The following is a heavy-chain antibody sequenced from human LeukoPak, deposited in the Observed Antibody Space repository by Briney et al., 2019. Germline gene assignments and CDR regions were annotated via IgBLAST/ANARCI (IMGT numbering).Heavy chain of an antibody. CDR1: GFTFSSYG. V-gene: IGHV3-30*18. D-gene: IGHD3-22*01. CDR3: AKNYYYDSSGYHPPDY. Sequence: PGRSLRLSCAASGFTFSSYGMHWVRQAPGKGLEWVAVISYDGSNKYYADSVKGRFTISRDNSKNTLYLQMNGLRAEDTAVYYCAKNYYYDSSGYHPPDYWGQGTLVTVSS. CDR2: ISYDGSNK. J-gene: IGHJ4*02.